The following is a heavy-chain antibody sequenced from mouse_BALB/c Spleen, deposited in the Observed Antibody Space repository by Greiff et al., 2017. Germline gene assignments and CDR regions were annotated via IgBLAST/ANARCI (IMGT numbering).Heavy chain of an antibody. V-gene: IGHV5-12-2*01. CDR2: ISNGGGST. D-gene: IGHD1-1*01. Sequence: EVMLVESGGGLVQPGGSLKLSCAASGFTFSSYTMSWVRQTPEKRLEWVAYISNGGGSTYYPDTVKGRFTISSDNAKNTLYLQMSSLKSEDTAMYYCARHRDYGSSYWYFDVWGAGTTVTVSS. CDR3: ARHRDYGSSYWYFDV. CDR1: GFTFSSYT. J-gene: IGHJ1*01.